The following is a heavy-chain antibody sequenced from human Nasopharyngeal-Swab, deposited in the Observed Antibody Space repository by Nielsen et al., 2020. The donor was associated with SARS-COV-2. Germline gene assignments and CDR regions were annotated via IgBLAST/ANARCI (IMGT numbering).Heavy chain of an antibody. CDR2: ISYDGSNK. V-gene: IGHV3-30-3*01. J-gene: IGHJ3*02. CDR3: ARDPSSSWLYDAFDI. D-gene: IGHD6-13*01. CDR1: GFTFSSYA. Sequence: GGSLRLSCAASGFTFSSYAMHWVHQAPGKGLEWVAVISYDGSNKYYADSVKGRFTISRDNSKNTLYLQMNSLRAEDTAVYYCARDPSSSWLYDAFDIWGQGTMVTVSS.